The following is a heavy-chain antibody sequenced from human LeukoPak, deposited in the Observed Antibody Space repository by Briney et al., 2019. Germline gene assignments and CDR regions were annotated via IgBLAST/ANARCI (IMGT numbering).Heavy chain of an antibody. CDR3: ARRCMGGYCSSGGPMDDY. V-gene: IGHV5-51*01. J-gene: IGHJ4*02. Sequence: GESLKISCKGSGYSFTRYWIGWVRQMPETGLEWMGGIYPADSDTTYNPSFQGQVTISVDRSINTAYLQWSSLKASDTAMYYCARRCMGGYCSSGGPMDDYWGQGTLVTVSS. D-gene: IGHD2-15*01. CDR2: IYPADSDT. CDR1: GYSFTRYW.